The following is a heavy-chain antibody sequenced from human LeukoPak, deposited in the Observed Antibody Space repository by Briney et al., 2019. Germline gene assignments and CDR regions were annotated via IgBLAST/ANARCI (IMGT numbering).Heavy chain of an antibody. V-gene: IGHV3-15*01. Sequence: GGSLRLYCAVSGFTSSNAWMSWVRQAPGKGLEWVGRIKSKTDGGTRDYAAPVKGRFTISRDDSKNTLYLRMNSLKTEDTAVYYCTTFDYAAFLIWGQGTMVTVSS. CDR3: TTFDYAAFLI. J-gene: IGHJ3*02. CDR1: GFTSSNAW. D-gene: IGHD4/OR15-4a*01. CDR2: IKSKTDGGTR.